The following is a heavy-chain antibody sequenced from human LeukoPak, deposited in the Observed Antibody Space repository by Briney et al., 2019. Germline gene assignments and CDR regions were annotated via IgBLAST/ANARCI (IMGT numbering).Heavy chain of an antibody. CDR3: AKDGCGGDCYYDY. Sequence: GGSLRLSCAASGFTFSSYAMSWVRQAPGKGLEWVSAISGSGGSTYYADSVKGRFTIPRDNSKNTLYLQMNSLRAEDTAVYYCAKDGCGGDCYYDYWGQGTLVTVSS. J-gene: IGHJ4*02. CDR1: GFTFSSYA. V-gene: IGHV3-23*01. D-gene: IGHD2-21*01. CDR2: ISGSGGST.